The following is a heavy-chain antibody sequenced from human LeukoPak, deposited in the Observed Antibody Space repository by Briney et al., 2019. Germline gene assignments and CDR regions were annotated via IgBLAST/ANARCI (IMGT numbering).Heavy chain of an antibody. CDR3: AKDTPYDY. Sequence: GGSLRLSCAASGFXXSXYAMXWVXXXPGXXXXXVSAISGSGGSTYYADSVKGRFTISRDNSKSTLYLQMNSLRAEDTAVYYCAKDTPYDYWGQGTLVTVSS. CDR1: GFXXSXYA. V-gene: IGHV3-23*01. CDR2: ISGSGGST. J-gene: IGHJ4*02.